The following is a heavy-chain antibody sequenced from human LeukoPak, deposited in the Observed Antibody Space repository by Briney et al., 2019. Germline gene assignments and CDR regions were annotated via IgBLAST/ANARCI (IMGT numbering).Heavy chain of an antibody. D-gene: IGHD2-2*01. J-gene: IGHJ3*02. CDR3: ALVYCDNTRCYIGTFDI. CDR2: IYYSGST. V-gene: IGHV4-31*03. CDR1: GASISSAGYY. Sequence: SETLSLTCTVSGASISSAGYYWSWIRQNPGQGLEYIGCIYYSGSTDYNPSLKSRVTISADPAKNQFSLKLNSVTAADTAMYYCALVYCDNTRCYIGTFDIWGQGTMVTVSS.